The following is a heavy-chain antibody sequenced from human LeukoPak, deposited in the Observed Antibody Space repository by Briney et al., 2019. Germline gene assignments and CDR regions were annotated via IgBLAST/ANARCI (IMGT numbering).Heavy chain of an antibody. CDR2: INTNTGNP. Sequence: GASVKVSCKASGYTFTRYGISWVRQAPGQGLEWMGWINTNTGNPTYAQGFTGRFVFSLDTSVSTAYLQISSLKAEDTAVYYCARPFRGRDGYNWNILEFDYWGQGTLVTVSS. CDR3: ARPFRGRDGYNWNILEFDY. V-gene: IGHV7-4-1*02. D-gene: IGHD5-24*01. J-gene: IGHJ4*02. CDR1: GYTFTRYG.